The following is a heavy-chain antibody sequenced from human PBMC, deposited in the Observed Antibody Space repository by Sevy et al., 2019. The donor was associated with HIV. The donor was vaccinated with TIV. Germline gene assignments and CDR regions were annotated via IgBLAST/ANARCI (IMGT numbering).Heavy chain of an antibody. J-gene: IGHJ4*02. V-gene: IGHV4-39*01. CDR2: IYYSGST. CDR3: ARMGIAVAGSYTFDY. D-gene: IGHD6-19*01. CDR1: VGSISSSSYY. Sequence: SDTLSLTCTVSVGSISSSSYYWGWIRQPPGKGLEWIGSIYYSGSTNYNPSLKSRVTISVDTSKNQFSLKLSSVTAADTAVYYCARMGIAVAGSYTFDYWGQGTLVTVSS.